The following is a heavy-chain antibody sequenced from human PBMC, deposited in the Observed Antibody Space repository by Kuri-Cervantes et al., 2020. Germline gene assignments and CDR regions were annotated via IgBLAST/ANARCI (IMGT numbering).Heavy chain of an antibody. J-gene: IGHJ4*02. CDR2: IGGSGRSI. CDR3: VRDHTYAFDY. CDR1: GFTFSAFS. Sequence: ESLKISCAASGFTFSAFSLNWVSQAPGKGLEWVSYIGGSGRSIYYSDSVKGRFTNSRDNAKNSLYLQMNSLRDEDTAVYFCVRDHTYAFDYWGQGTLVTVSS. V-gene: IGHV3-48*02. D-gene: IGHD4-17*01.